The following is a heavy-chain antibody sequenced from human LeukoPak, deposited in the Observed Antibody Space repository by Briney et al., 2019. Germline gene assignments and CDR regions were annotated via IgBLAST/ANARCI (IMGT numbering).Heavy chain of an antibody. V-gene: IGHV1-24*01. J-gene: IGHJ5*02. Sequence: ASVKVSCKVSGYTLTELSMHWVRQAPGKGLEWMGGFDPEDGETIYAQKFQGRVTMTEDTSTDTAYMELSSLRSEDTAVYYCATDHSGSKWFDPWGQGTLVTVSS. CDR2: FDPEDGET. D-gene: IGHD3-10*01. CDR3: ATDHSGSKWFDP. CDR1: GYTLTELS.